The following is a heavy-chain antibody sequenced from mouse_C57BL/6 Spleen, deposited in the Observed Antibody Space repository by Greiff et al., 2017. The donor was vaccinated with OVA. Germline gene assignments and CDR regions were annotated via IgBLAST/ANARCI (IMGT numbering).Heavy chain of an antibody. J-gene: IGHJ4*01. V-gene: IGHV1-82*01. CDR2: IDPGDGDT. Sequence: VQLQQSGPELVKPGASVKISCKASGYAFSSSWMHWVKQRPGQGLEWIGRIDPGDGDTNYNGKFKGKATLTADKSSSTAYMQLSSLTSEDSAVYLCARWLPHYAMDYWGQGTSVTVSS. CDR1: GYAFSSSW. D-gene: IGHD2-2*01. CDR3: ARWLPHYAMDY.